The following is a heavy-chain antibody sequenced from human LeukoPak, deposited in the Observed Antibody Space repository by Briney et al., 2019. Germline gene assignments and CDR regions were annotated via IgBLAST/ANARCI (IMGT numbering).Heavy chain of an antibody. V-gene: IGHV4-34*01. CDR3: ARGTGVVALYYFDY. CDR1: GGSFSGYY. Sequence: PSETLSLTCAVYGGSFSGYYWSWIRQPPGKGLEWIGEINHSGSTNYNPSLKSRVTISVDTSKNQFSLKLSSVTAADTAVYCCARGTGVVALYYFDYWGQGTLVTVSS. D-gene: IGHD3-22*01. J-gene: IGHJ4*02. CDR2: INHSGST.